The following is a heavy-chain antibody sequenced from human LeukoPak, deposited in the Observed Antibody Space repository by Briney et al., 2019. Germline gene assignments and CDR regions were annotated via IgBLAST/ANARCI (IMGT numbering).Heavy chain of an antibody. D-gene: IGHD3-16*02. CDR2: IWYDGSNK. CDR1: GFTFSSYG. J-gene: IGHJ4*02. V-gene: IGHV3-33*01. CDR3: ARGRDYDYVWGSYRLSREFDY. Sequence: GGSLRLSCAASGFTFSSYGMHWVRQAPGKGLEWVAVIWYDGSNKYYADSVKGRFTISRDNSKNTLYLQMNSLRAEDTTVYYCARGRDYDYVWGSYRLSREFDYWGQGTLVTVSS.